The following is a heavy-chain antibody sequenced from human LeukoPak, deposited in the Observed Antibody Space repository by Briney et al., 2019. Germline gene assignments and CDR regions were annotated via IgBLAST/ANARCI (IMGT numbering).Heavy chain of an antibody. CDR1: GFTFDDYG. J-gene: IGHJ4*02. D-gene: IGHD3-3*01. V-gene: IGHV3-20*04. Sequence: GGSLRLSCAASGFTFDDYGMSWVRQAPGKGLEWVSGINWNGGSTYYADSVKGRFTISRDNSKNTLYLQMNSLRAEDTAVYYCATLTIFGATFDYWGQGTLVTVSS. CDR2: INWNGGST. CDR3: ATLTIFGATFDY.